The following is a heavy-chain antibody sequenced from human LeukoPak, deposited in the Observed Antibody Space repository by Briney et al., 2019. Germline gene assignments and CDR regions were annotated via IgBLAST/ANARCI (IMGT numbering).Heavy chain of an antibody. V-gene: IGHV4-59*01. CDR2: IYYSGST. J-gene: IGHJ4*02. CDR1: GGSISSYY. CDR3: ASGYTAMEFDY. Sequence: PSETLSLTFTVSGGSISSYYWSWIRQPPGKGLEWIGYIYYSGSTNYNPSLKSRVTISVDTSKNQFSLKLSSVTAADTAVYYCASGYTAMEFDYWGQGTLVTVSS. D-gene: IGHD5-18*01.